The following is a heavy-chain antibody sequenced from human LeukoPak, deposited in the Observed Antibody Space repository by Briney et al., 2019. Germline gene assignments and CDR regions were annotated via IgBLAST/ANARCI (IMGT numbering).Heavy chain of an antibody. J-gene: IGHJ4*02. CDR1: GGSFSGYY. Sequence: SETLSLTCAVYGGSFSGYYWSWVRQPPGKGLEWIGEINHSGSTNYNPSLKSRVTISVDTSKNQFSLKLSSVTAADTAVYYCAREGGHFDYWGQGTLVTVSS. V-gene: IGHV4-34*01. D-gene: IGHD3-16*01. CDR3: AREGGHFDY. CDR2: INHSGST.